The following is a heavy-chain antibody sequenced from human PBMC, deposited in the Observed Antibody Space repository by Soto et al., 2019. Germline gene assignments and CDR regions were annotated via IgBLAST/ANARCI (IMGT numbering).Heavy chain of an antibody. V-gene: IGHV5-51*01. D-gene: IGHD4-17*01. CDR1: GDTFHTNC. CDR2: IYPHDSDT. Sequence: LGESLRILCKFSGDTFHTNCSACVRQMPGKGLEWMGFIYPHDSDTRYSPSFRGQVTISADKSINTAYLQWTSLKASDTAIYFCARPTDYHYGTQVWGQGTTVTVSS. J-gene: IGHJ6*02. CDR3: ARPTDYHYGTQV.